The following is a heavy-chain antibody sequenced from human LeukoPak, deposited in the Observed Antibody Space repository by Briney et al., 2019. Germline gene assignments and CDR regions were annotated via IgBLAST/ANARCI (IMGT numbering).Heavy chain of an antibody. D-gene: IGHD3-3*01. CDR2: ISSGGTTI. CDR3: ARERMGSADFWSGYYTGTFDY. CDR1: GFTISDYS. Sequence: TGGSLRLSCAASGFTISDYSMSWIRQAPGKGLEWVSHISSGGTTIYYADSVKGRFTISSDNAKNSLDLQMNSLRAEDTAVYYCARERMGSADFWSGYYTGTFDYWGQGTLVTVSS. J-gene: IGHJ4*02. V-gene: IGHV3-11*04.